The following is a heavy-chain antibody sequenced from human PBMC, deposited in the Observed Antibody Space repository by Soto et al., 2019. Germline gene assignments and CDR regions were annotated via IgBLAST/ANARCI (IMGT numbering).Heavy chain of an antibody. CDR2: ISTYNGDR. CDR1: GYTFTNYG. Sequence: QVLLVQSGAEVKKPGASVKVACKASGYTFTNYGISWVRQAPGQGLEWLGWISTYNGDRDFAQKVQGRVTMTTDTSTTAAYMELRSLRSNDTAVYYCARSRAGGTWEQYPSFYFGYWGQGALVTVSS. CDR3: ARSRAGGTWEQYPSFYFGY. J-gene: IGHJ4*02. V-gene: IGHV1-18*01. D-gene: IGHD1-26*01.